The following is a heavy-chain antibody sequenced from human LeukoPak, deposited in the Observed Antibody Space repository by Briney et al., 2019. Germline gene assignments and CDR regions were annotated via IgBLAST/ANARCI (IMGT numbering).Heavy chain of an antibody. CDR2: ISSSSNYI. Sequence: GGSLRLSCAASGFTFSSYSMNWVRQAPGKGLEWVSSISSSSNYIYYADSVKGRFTISRYNAKISLYLQMNSLRDEDTAIYYCARDRSTYSSSWYLDYWGQGTLVTVSS. D-gene: IGHD6-13*01. J-gene: IGHJ4*02. CDR3: ARDRSTYSSSWYLDY. V-gene: IGHV3-21*01. CDR1: GFTFSSYS.